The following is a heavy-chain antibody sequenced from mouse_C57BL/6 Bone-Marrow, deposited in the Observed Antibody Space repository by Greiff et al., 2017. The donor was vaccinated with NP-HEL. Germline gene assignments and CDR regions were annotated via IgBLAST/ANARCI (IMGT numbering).Heavy chain of an antibody. Sequence: EVMLVESEGGLVQPGSSMKLSCTASGFTFSDYYMAWVRQVPEKGLEWVANINYDGSSTYYLDSLKSRFIISRDNAKNILYLQMSSLKSEDTATYYCARDRGYGADYWGKGTTLTVSS. J-gene: IGHJ2*01. D-gene: IGHD2-2*01. CDR2: INYDGSST. CDR1: GFTFSDYY. CDR3: ARDRGYGADY. V-gene: IGHV5-16*01.